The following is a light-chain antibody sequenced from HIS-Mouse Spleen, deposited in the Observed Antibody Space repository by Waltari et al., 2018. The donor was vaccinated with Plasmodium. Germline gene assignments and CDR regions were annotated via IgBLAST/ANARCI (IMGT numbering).Light chain of an antibody. Sequence: YELTQPPSVSVSPGQTARITCSGDALPYKYAYWYQHKSGQAPVLVIYEDSKRPSGIPERFSGSSSGTMATLTISGAQVEDEADYYCYSTDSSGNHRVFGGGTKLTVL. V-gene: IGLV3-10*01. CDR1: ALPYKY. CDR3: YSTDSSGNHRV. J-gene: IGLJ3*02. CDR2: EDS.